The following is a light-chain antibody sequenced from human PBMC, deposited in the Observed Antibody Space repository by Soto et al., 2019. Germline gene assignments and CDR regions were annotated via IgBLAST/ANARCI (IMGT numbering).Light chain of an antibody. J-gene: IGKJ5*01. CDR1: QGVSNW. CDR2: AAS. CDR3: QQASSFPVT. Sequence: DIQMTQSPSTLSGSVVDTVTITCLASQGVSNWLAWYQQKPGKAPNLLIYAASNLQSGVPSRFSGSGSGTDFTLTISSLQPEDFATYYCQQASSFPVTFGQGTRLEIK. V-gene: IGKV1-12*01.